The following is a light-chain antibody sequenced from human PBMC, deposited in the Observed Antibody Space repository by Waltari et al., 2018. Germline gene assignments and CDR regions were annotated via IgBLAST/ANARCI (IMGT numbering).Light chain of an antibody. CDR2: YDN. CDR3: QVWDTGSDQVV. V-gene: IGLV3-21*04. Sequence: SYVLTQPPSVSVAPGETANIICGGDNIGSKSVPWYPQKPGQAPVLVIYYDNDRPAGIPARFSGSNSGNTATLTIARVEAGDEADYFCQVWDTGSDQVVFGGGTKLSVL. J-gene: IGLJ2*01. CDR1: NIGSKS.